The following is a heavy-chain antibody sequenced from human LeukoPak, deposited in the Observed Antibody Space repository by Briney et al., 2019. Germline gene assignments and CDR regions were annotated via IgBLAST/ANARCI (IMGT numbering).Heavy chain of an antibody. V-gene: IGHV3-23*01. CDR3: TKDYDTVGYYSSDY. D-gene: IGHD3-22*01. CDR1: GFTFSDYA. Sequence: GGSLRLSCAASGFTFSDYAMSWVCQVPGKGLEWVSTLSGSGTTTFYANSVKGRFTIYRDSSKNTLYLQINNLRAADTALYYCTKDYDTVGYYSSDYWGQGTLVTVSS. CDR2: LSGSGTTT. J-gene: IGHJ4*02.